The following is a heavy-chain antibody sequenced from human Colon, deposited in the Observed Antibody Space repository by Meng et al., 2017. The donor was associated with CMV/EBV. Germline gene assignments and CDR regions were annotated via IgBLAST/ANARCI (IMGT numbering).Heavy chain of an antibody. CDR1: GYTVTTYY. CDR3: ARAGDDYFDL. J-gene: IGHJ4*02. Sequence: ASVKVSCKASGYTVTTYYMHWVRQAPGQGLEWMGWINPNMGGPTYAQKFKGRVTVTKDTSISTVYMEVNSLTSDDTAVYYCARAGDDYFDLWGQGTLVTVSS. D-gene: IGHD5-24*01. CDR2: INPNMGGP. V-gene: IGHV1-2*02.